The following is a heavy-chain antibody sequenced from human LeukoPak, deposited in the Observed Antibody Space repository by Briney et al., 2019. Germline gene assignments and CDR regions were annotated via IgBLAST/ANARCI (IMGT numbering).Heavy chain of an antibody. CDR1: GLTVITND. J-gene: IGHJ4*02. CDR3: ARGVEPLAANTLAY. V-gene: IGHV3-53*01. Sequence: GGSLRLSCAASGLTVITNDMTWIRQAPGKGLEWVSVLYSDGNTKYADSVQGRFTISRDNSKNTLYLEMNSLSPDDTAVYYCARGVEPLAANTLAYWGQGTLVTVSS. D-gene: IGHD1-14*01. CDR2: LYSDGNT.